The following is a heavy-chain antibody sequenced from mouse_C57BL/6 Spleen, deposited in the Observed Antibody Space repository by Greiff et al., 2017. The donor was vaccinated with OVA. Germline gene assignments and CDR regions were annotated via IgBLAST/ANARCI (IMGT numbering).Heavy chain of an antibody. CDR3: ARYYDGYKMDY. D-gene: IGHD2-3*01. V-gene: IGHV1-61*01. CDR1: GYTFTSYW. Sequence: QVQLQQPGAELVRPGSSVKLSCKASGYTFTSYWMDWVKQRPGQGLEWIGNIYPSDSETHYNQKFKDKATLTVDKSSSTAYMQLSSLTSEDSAVYYCARYYDGYKMDYWGQGTSVTVSS. J-gene: IGHJ4*01. CDR2: IYPSDSET.